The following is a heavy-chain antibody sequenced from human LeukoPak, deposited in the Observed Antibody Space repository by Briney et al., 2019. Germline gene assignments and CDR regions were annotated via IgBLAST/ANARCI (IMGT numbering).Heavy chain of an antibody. CDR1: GFTFSSYS. V-gene: IGHV3-21*01. J-gene: IGHJ3*02. CDR3: ATQGYSDAFDI. D-gene: IGHD2-15*01. Sequence: GGSLRLSCAASGFTFSSYSKNWVRQAPGKGLEWVSSISSSSSYIYYADSVKGRFTISRDNAKNSLYLQMNSLRAEDTAVYYCATQGYSDAFDIWGQGTMVTVSS. CDR2: ISSSSSYI.